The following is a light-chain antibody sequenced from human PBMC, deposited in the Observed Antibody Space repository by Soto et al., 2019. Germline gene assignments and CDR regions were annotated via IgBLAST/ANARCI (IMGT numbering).Light chain of an antibody. CDR2: AAS. Sequence: DIQMTQSPSSLSASVGDRVTITCRASQTITNYLNWYQQKPGKAAKLLIYAASTLLSGVPSRFTGGASGTDFSLTIDSLQPENYATYHCQQSDSSPCTLGQGTKVEL. J-gene: IGKJ1*01. CDR1: QTITNY. CDR3: QQSDSSPCT. V-gene: IGKV1-39*01.